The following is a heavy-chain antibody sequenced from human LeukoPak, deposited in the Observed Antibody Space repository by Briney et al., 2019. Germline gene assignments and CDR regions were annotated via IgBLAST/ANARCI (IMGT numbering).Heavy chain of an antibody. CDR3: ARDANSPADY. Sequence: GMSLRLSCAVPGFGFSSSVMHWIRQGQGKGLEWVAVISHDGSDKFYADSVKGRFTISRDNSNSILYLQMNNLRPEDTAVYYCARDANSPADYWGQGTLVTVSS. CDR2: ISHDGSDK. CDR1: GFGFSSSV. V-gene: IGHV3-30*03. D-gene: IGHD4/OR15-4a*01. J-gene: IGHJ4*02.